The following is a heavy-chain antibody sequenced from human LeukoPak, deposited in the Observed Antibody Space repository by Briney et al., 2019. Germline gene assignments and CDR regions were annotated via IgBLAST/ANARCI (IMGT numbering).Heavy chain of an antibody. Sequence: PSETLSLTCTVSGGSISSGSYYWSWIRQPAGKGLEWIGRIYTSGSTNYNPSLKSRVTISVDTSKNQFSLKLSSVTAADTAVYYCARSFGGTDFWSGYLGNWFDPWGQGTLVTVSS. D-gene: IGHD3-3*01. J-gene: IGHJ5*02. V-gene: IGHV4-61*02. CDR1: GGSISSGSYY. CDR3: ARSFGGTDFWSGYLGNWFDP. CDR2: IYTSGST.